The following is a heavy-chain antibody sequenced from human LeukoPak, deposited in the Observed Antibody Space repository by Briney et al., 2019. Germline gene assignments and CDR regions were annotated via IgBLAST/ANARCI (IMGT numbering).Heavy chain of an antibody. J-gene: IGHJ4*02. V-gene: IGHV4-39*07. CDR2: IYYSGST. CDR1: GGSISSSSYY. Sequence: PSETLSLTCTVSGGSISSSSYYWGWIRQPPGKGLEWIGSIYYSGSTNYNPSLKSRVTISVDTSKNQFSLKLSSVTAADTAVYSCARTGAPWYYFDYWGQGTLVTVSS. D-gene: IGHD1-26*01. CDR3: ARTGAPWYYFDY.